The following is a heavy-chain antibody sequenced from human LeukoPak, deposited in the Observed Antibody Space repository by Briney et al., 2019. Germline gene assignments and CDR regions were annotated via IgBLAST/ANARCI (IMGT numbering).Heavy chain of an antibody. J-gene: IGHJ6*04. V-gene: IGHV1-2*02. D-gene: IGHD3-22*01. CDR1: GYTFTGDY. CDR2: INPNSGGT. Sequence: ASVKVSCKPSGYTFTGDYMHWVRQAPGQGLEWMGWINPNSGGTNYAQKFQGRVTMTRDTSISTAYMELSSLRSEDTAVYYCARAHYASSNIKVPFDVWGKGTTVTVSS. CDR3: ARAHYASSNIKVPFDV.